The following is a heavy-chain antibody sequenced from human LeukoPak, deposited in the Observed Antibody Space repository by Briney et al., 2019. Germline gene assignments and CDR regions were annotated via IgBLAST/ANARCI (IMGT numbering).Heavy chain of an antibody. CDR3: ARGPGYSSGWYSKPYYFDY. Sequence: SETLSLTCTVSGGSISSYYWSWIRQPAGKGLEWIGRIYTSGSTNYNPSLKSRVTISVDTSKNQFSLKLSSVTAADTAVYYCARGPGYSSGWYSKPYYFDYWGQGTLVTVSS. J-gene: IGHJ4*02. D-gene: IGHD6-19*01. CDR2: IYTSGST. CDR1: GGSISSYY. V-gene: IGHV4-4*07.